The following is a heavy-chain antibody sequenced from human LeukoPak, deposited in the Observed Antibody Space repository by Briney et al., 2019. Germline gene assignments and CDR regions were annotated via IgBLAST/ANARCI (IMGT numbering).Heavy chain of an antibody. D-gene: IGHD2-21*02. Sequence: ASVKVSCKASGYTFTSYGIRWVRQAPGQGLEWMGWISAYNGNTNYAQKLQGRVTMTTDTSTSTAYMELRSLRSDDTAVYYCARGYYCGGDCYGGGLDYWGQGTLVTVSS. CDR2: ISAYNGNT. CDR3: ARGYYCGGDCYGGGLDY. J-gene: IGHJ4*02. V-gene: IGHV1-18*01. CDR1: GYTFTSYG.